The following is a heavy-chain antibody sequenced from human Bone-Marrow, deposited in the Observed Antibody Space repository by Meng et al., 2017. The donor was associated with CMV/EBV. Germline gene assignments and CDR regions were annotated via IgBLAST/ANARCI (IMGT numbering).Heavy chain of an antibody. Sequence: SQTLSLTRAVYGGSFSGYYLSWIRQPPGKGLEWGGEINHSGSTNYNPSLKSRVNISVDTSKNQFSLKLSSVTAADTAVYYCARIVGATTRWYYYYGMDVWGQGTTVTVSS. CDR2: INHSGST. D-gene: IGHD1-26*01. CDR1: GGSFSGYY. J-gene: IGHJ6*02. CDR3: ARIVGATTRWYYYYGMDV. V-gene: IGHV4-34*01.